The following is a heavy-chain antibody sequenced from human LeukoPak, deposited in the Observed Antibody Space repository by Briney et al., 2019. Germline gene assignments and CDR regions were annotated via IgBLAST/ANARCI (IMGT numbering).Heavy chain of an antibody. CDR3: ARGYCTSSSCYNDY. J-gene: IGHJ4*02. D-gene: IGHD2-2*02. CDR1: GFTFSSYA. Sequence: GGSLRLSCVTSGFTFSSYAFHWVRQAPGKGLEWVATMSFDVNNKYYADSVRGRFTISRDNSKNTLYLQMNSLGAEDTAVYSCARGYCTSSSCYNDYWGQGALVTVSS. CDR2: MSFDVNNK. V-gene: IGHV3-30*04.